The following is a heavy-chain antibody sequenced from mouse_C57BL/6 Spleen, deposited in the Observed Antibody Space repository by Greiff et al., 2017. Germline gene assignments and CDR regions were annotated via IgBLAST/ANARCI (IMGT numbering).Heavy chain of an antibody. Sequence: DVKLVESGGGLVKPGGSLKLSCAASGFTFSDYGMHWVRQAPEKGLEWVAYISSGSSTIYYADTVKDRFTISRDNAKNTLFLQMTSLRSEDTAMYYGARKDFDYWGQGTTLTVSS. CDR2: ISSGSSTI. CDR1: GFTFSDYG. V-gene: IGHV5-17*01. CDR3: ARKDFDY. J-gene: IGHJ2*01.